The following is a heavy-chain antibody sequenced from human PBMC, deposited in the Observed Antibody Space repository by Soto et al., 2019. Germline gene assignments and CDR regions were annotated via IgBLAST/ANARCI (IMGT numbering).Heavy chain of an antibody. J-gene: IGHJ4*02. Sequence: EVQLVQSGAEVKKPGESLKISCKGSGYSFTSYWKGWVRQMPGKEMEWMGIMYPGDSDTRYSPSFQGQVTISADKCISTAYLQWSSLKATDTAMYDCARCTYYDFWSGDNWGQGTLVTDSS. CDR3: ARCTYYDFWSGDN. CDR2: MYPGDSDT. CDR1: GYSFTSYW. D-gene: IGHD3-3*01. V-gene: IGHV5-51*01.